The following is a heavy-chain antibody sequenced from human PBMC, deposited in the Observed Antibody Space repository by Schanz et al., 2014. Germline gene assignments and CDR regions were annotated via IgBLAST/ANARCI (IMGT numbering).Heavy chain of an antibody. V-gene: IGHV3-15*01. CDR1: GFTFSDAW. J-gene: IGHJ4*02. CDR2: IKGKTDGGTT. Sequence: EVQLVESGGGLVKPGGSLRLSCAASGFTFSDAWMTWVRQAPGKGLEWVGRIKGKTDGGTTDYAAPVKGRFTISRDDSKNTLFLQMNSLKTEDTAVYYCAKDGRLPYYGTGSDFDYWGQGTLVAVSS. D-gene: IGHD3-22*01. CDR3: AKDGRLPYYGTGSDFDY.